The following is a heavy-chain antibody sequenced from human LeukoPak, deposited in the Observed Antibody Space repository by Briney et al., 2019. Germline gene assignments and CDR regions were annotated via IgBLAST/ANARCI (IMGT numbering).Heavy chain of an antibody. J-gene: IGHJ4*02. Sequence: ASVKVSCRVSGYTLTELSMHWVRQAPGKGLEWMGGFDPEDGETIYAQKFQGRVTMTEDTSADTDYMEVSSLRSEDTAVYYCAILEPSAGECFDYWGQGTLVTVSS. V-gene: IGHV1-24*01. CDR2: FDPEDGET. D-gene: IGHD1-1*01. CDR3: AILEPSAGECFDY. CDR1: GYTLTELS.